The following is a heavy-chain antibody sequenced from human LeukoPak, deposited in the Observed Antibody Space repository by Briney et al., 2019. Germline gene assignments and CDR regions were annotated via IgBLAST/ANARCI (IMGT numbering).Heavy chain of an antibody. CDR1: GFTFSSYS. CDR3: ARDLITMIVVDPPGGFDY. CDR2: ISSSSSTI. J-gene: IGHJ4*02. D-gene: IGHD3-22*01. Sequence: PGGSLRLPCAASGFTFSSYSMNWVRQAPGKGLEWVSYISSSSSTIYYADSVKGRFTISRDNAKNSLYLQMNSLRDEDTAVYYCARDLITMIVVDPPGGFDYWGQGTLVTVSS. V-gene: IGHV3-48*02.